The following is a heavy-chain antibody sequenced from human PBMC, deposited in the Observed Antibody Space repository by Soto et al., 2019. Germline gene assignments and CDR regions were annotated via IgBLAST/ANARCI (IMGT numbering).Heavy chain of an antibody. D-gene: IGHD1-20*01. CDR2: ISPRTGGT. CDR3: ARDPGMETITDWYFKF. CDR1: GYTFTNYY. J-gene: IGHJ2*01. V-gene: IGHV1-2*02. Sequence: GASVKVSCKASGYTFTNYYLHWVRQAPGQGLEWMGWISPRTGGTKYAQTFQGRVTLTRDTSITTAYMELSSLRSDDTAVYYCARDPGMETITDWYFKFWGRGTLVTVSS.